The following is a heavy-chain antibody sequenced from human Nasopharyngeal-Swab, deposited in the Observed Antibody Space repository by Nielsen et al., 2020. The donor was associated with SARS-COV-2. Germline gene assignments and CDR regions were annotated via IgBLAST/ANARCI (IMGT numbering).Heavy chain of an antibody. V-gene: IGHV3-33*01. CDR2: IWYDGSNK. J-gene: IGHJ4*02. CDR1: GFTFSSYG. Sequence: GESLKISCAASGFTFSSYGMHWVRQAPGKGLEWVAVIWYDGSNKYCADSVKGRFTISRDNSKNSLYLQMNSLRAEDTAVYYCARDGGGRYYYFDSWGQGTLVTVSS. CDR3: ARDGGGRYYYFDS. D-gene: IGHD2-15*01.